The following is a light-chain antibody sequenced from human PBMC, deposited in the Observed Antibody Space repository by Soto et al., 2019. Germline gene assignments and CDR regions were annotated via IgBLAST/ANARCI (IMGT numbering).Light chain of an antibody. CDR3: QQYNNWPTVT. J-gene: IGKJ1*01. CDR1: QSVSSY. CDR2: GAS. V-gene: IGKV3-15*01. Sequence: EIVLTQSPATLSLSPGERATLSCRASQSVSSYLAWYQQKPCQAHRLLIYGASTRATGIPARFSGSGSGTEFTLTISSLQSEDFAVYYCQQYNNWPTVTFGQGTKVDIK.